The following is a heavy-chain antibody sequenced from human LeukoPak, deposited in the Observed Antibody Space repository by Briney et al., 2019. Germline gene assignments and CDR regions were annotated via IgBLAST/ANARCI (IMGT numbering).Heavy chain of an antibody. CDR3: ARTEETKGRFDY. J-gene: IGHJ4*02. D-gene: IGHD1-26*01. Sequence: GASVKASCMASGYTFTSYGISWVRPAPGQGLEWVGYINAYNGETNYAQKLQGRVTMTTDTSTTTVYMHLRSLGSEDTAVFYCARTEETKGRFDYWGQGTLVTVSS. V-gene: IGHV1-18*01. CDR2: INAYNGET. CDR1: GYTFTSYG.